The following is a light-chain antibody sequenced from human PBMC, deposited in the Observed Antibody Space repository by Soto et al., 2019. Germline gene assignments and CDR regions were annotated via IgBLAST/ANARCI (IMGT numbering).Light chain of an antibody. Sequence: EIVLTQSPANLSVSPGERVTLSCRASQSVDINLAWYQQKPGQAPRLLIYGASTRATDMPGRFSGRGAGAEFTLTISSLQSEDFAVYYCQQYRSWPRTFGQGTKVEIK. V-gene: IGKV3-15*01. CDR2: GAS. J-gene: IGKJ1*01. CDR3: QQYRSWPRT. CDR1: QSVDIN.